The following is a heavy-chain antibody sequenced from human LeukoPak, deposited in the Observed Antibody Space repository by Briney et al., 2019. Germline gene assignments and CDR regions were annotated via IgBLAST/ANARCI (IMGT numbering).Heavy chain of an antibody. CDR3: ARSAYCSGGSCYPNDY. D-gene: IGHD2-15*01. CDR2: ISSSSTII. J-gene: IGHJ4*02. Sequence: GGSLRLSCAASGFNSTSYNMNWVRQAPGKGLEWVSYISSSSTIIYYAGSVKGRFTISRDNAKNSLYLQMNSLRDEDTAVYYCARSAYCSGGSCYPNDYWGQGTLVTVSS. CDR1: GFNSTSYN. V-gene: IGHV3-48*02.